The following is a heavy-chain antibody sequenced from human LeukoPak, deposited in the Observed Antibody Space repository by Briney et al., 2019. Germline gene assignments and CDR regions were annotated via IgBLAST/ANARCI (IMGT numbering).Heavy chain of an antibody. CDR3: ARDSGYSGYAPNAFDI. D-gene: IGHD5-12*01. V-gene: IGHV3-7*01. Sequence: GGSLRLSCAASGFTFSSYWMSWVRQAPGKGLEWVANIKQDGSEKYYVDSVKGRFAISRDNAKNSLYLQMNSLRAEDTAVYYCARDSGYSGYAPNAFDIWGQGTMVTVSS. CDR2: IKQDGSEK. CDR1: GFTFSSYW. J-gene: IGHJ3*02.